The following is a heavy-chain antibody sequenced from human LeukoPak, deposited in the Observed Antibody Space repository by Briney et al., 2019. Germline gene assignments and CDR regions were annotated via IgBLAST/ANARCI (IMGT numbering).Heavy chain of an antibody. V-gene: IGHV4-61*08. D-gene: IGHD6-19*01. Sequence: SETLSLTCTVSGASVGSAGYHWSWIRQPPGGGLEWIGYIYYISNTNYNPSLKSRVTMSVDPSKNQFSLKLNSVTAADTAVYYCARGPRRIAVSGMLDYWGQGTLVTVSS. CDR2: IYYISNT. J-gene: IGHJ4*02. CDR1: GASVGSAGYH. CDR3: ARGPRRIAVSGMLDY.